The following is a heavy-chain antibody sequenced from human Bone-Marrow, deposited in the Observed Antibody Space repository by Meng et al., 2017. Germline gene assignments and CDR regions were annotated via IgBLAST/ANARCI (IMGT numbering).Heavy chain of an antibody. J-gene: IGHJ2*01. V-gene: IGHV4-34*09. CDR3: ARGPRRAIAAAGTGYFDL. D-gene: IGHD6-13*01. CDR2: INHSGST. CDR1: GGSFSGYY. Sequence: QVQLQESGPGLVKPSQTLCLTCAVYGGSFSGYYWSWIRQPPGKGLEWIGEINHSGSTNYNPSLKSRVTISVDTSKNQFSPKLSSVTAADTAVYYCARGPRRAIAAAGTGYFDLWGRGTLVTVSS.